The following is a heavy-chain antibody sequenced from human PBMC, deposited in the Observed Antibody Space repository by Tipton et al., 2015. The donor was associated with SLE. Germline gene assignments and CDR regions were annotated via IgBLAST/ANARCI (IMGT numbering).Heavy chain of an antibody. CDR2: INPNGGGT. CDR3: ARGPASGVATE. CDR1: GYTFTDYY. V-gene: IGHV1-2*02. J-gene: IGHJ4*02. D-gene: IGHD2-8*02. Sequence: QSGPEVKKPGASVKVSCKASGYTFTDYYIHWVRQAPGQGLEWMGWINPNGGGTNYAQKLQGRVTMTRDTSISTAYMELDSLTSADTSMYYCARGPASGVATEWGQGTLVTVSS.